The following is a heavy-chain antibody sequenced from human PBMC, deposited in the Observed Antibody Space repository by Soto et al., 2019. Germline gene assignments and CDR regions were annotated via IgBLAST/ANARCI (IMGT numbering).Heavy chain of an antibody. J-gene: IGHJ4*02. D-gene: IGHD6-13*01. CDR1: GFSLITSGVG. V-gene: IGHV2-5*02. Sequence: QITLKEAGPTLVKPTQTLTLTCSFSGFSLITSGVGVGWIRQPPGKALEWLALIYWDDDKGYSTSLKSRLTITKDTSTNQVVLTMPNMDPADTATYYCAHTLAPRIFDYWGQGTLVTVSS. CDR3: AHTLAPRIFDY. CDR2: IYWDDDK.